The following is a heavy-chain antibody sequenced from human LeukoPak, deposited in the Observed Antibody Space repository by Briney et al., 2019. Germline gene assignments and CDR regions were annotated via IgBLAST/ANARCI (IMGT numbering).Heavy chain of an antibody. D-gene: IGHD3-10*01. CDR1: GFTFSSYA. CDR3: AKLQYYYGSGSYYLFDY. V-gene: IGHV3-23*01. CDR2: ISGSGGST. J-gene: IGHJ4*02. Sequence: PGGSLRLSCAASGFTFSSYAMSWVRQAPGKGLEWVSAISGSGGSTYYADSVKGRFTISRDNSKNTLYLRMNSLRAEDTAVYYCAKLQYYYGSGSYYLFDYWGQGTLVTVSS.